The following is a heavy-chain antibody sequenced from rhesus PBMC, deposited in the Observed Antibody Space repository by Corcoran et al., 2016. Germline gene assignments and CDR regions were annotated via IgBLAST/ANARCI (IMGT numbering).Heavy chain of an antibody. V-gene: IGHV3S5*01. D-gene: IGHD1-26*01. CDR3: AKLKATGY. J-gene: IGHJ4*01. CDR1: GFTFSSYG. Sequence: EVQLVETGGGLVQPGGSLKLSCAASGFTFSSYGMSWVRQAPGKVRGCRSAINVGGGTPSCADPVKRRFTISRDNSNNTLSLQMNSLRAEDTAVYYCAKLKATGYWGQGVLVTVSS. CDR2: INVGGGTP.